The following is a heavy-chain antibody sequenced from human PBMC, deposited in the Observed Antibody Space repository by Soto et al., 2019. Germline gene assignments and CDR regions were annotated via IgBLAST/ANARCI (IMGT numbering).Heavy chain of an antibody. V-gene: IGHV4-39*01. CDR3: ARHQYYYDSSGYTLDY. J-gene: IGHJ4*02. D-gene: IGHD3-22*01. CDR2: VYYSGST. CDR1: GGSISSSTYY. Sequence: SETLSLTCTVSGGSISSSTYYWGWIRQPPGKGLEWIGSVYYSGSTYYNPSLKSRVTISVDTSNDQFSLKLNSVTAADTAVYYCARHQYYYDSSGYTLDYWGQGTLVTVSS.